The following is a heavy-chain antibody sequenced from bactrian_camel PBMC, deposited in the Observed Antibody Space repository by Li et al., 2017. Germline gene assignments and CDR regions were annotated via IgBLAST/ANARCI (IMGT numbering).Heavy chain of an antibody. Sequence: HVQLVESGGGSVQAGGSLSLSCVGSGPSGDTWGSDCMGWYRQRSGKRREGVAAIDTAGDAVYGDSVKGRFSISKDNAKNTLYLQMNSLKPEDTGMYYCAADALYISICLDLEFNRYSSSGQGTQVTVS. CDR1: GPSGDTWGSDC. J-gene: IGHJ4*01. D-gene: IGHD6*01. CDR2: IDTAGDA. V-gene: IGHV3S55*01.